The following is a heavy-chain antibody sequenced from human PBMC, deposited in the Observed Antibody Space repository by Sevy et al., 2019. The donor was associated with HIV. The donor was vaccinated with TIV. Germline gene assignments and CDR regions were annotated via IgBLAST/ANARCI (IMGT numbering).Heavy chain of an antibody. D-gene: IGHD4-17*01. V-gene: IGHV3-33*01. Sequence: GGFLRLSCAASGFTFSTYGMHWVRQAPGKGLEWLAVIWFEGSNTYYADSVKGRFTISRDIAKNTLHLQMNSLRAEDTAVYYCARDLEFYDYGDYGPAFMPDYWGQGTLVTVSS. CDR2: IWFEGSNT. J-gene: IGHJ4*02. CDR3: ARDLEFYDYGDYGPAFMPDY. CDR1: GFTFSTYG.